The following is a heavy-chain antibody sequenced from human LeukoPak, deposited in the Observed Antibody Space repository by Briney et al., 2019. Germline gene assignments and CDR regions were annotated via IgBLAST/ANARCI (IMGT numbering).Heavy chain of an antibody. V-gene: IGHV1-2*02. Sequence: ASVKVSCKASEYTFTGYYMHWVRQAPGQGLEWMGWINPNSGGTNYAQKFQGRVTMTRDTSISTAYMELSRLRSDDTAVYYCARGVNYYGSGSYYKYYYYYGMDVWGQGTTVTVSS. CDR1: EYTFTGYY. D-gene: IGHD3-10*01. CDR2: INPNSGGT. J-gene: IGHJ6*02. CDR3: ARGVNYYGSGSYYKYYYYYGMDV.